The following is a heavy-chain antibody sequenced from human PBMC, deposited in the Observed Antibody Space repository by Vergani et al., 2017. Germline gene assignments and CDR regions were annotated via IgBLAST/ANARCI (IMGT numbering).Heavy chain of an antibody. Sequence: QVQLVESGGGVVQPGRSLRLSCAASGFTFSHYGMHWVRQAPGKGLEWVAVISYDGTQKYYADSVKGRFTISRDNSKSTLYLQMNSLRTEDTAVYYCATKSCGTPGCQIGYFREWGQGTLVTVSS. J-gene: IGHJ1*01. CDR1: GFTFSHYG. V-gene: IGHV3-30*03. CDR2: ISYDGTQK. D-gene: IGHD1-1*01. CDR3: ATKSCGTPGCQIGYFRE.